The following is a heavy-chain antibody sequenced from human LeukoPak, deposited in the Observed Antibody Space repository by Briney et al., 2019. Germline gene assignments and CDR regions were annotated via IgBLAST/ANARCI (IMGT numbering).Heavy chain of an antibody. CDR1: GGSISSSSYY. CDR3: ARDRGVTSPYGMDV. CDR2: IYYSGST. Sequence: PSETLSLTCTVSGGSISSSSYYWGWIRQPPGKGLEWIGSIYYSGSTYYNPSLKSRVTISVDTSKNQFSLKLSSVTAADTAVYYCARDRGVTSPYGMDVRGQGTTVTVSS. D-gene: IGHD2-21*02. V-gene: IGHV4-39*07. J-gene: IGHJ6*02.